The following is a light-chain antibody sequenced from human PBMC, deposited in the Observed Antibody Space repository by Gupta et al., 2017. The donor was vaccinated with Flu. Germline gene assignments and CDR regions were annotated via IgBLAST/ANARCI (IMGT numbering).Light chain of an antibody. CDR3: QHYGTSPT. CDR1: QSVGSY. J-gene: IGKJ2*01. Sequence: PGERATLSCRASQSVGSYLVWYQQKTGQATRLLIYGATSRATGIPDRFSGSGSGTDFSLTISRLEPEDFAVYYCQHYGTSPTFGQGTKLEIK. V-gene: IGKV3-20*01. CDR2: GAT.